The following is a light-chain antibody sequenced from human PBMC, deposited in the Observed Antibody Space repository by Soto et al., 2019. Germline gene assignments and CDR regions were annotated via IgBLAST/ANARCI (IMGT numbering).Light chain of an antibody. Sequence: ETVMTQSPATLSVSPGERATLSCRASHSVGSTLAWYQQKPGQAPRLLMFDTSTRATGIPARFSGSGSGTEFTLTISCLQSYDFAVYYCQHYNNWPWTVGQGTKVEI. J-gene: IGKJ1*01. CDR1: HSVGST. CDR2: DTS. V-gene: IGKV3-15*01. CDR3: QHYNNWPWT.